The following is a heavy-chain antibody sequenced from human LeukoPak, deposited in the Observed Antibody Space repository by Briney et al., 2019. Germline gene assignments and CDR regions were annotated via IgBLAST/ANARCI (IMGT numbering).Heavy chain of an antibody. V-gene: IGHV4-59*08. CDR1: GDSIRNYY. D-gene: IGHD6-19*01. CDR2: IFYSAST. J-gene: IGHJ4*02. Sequence: SETLSLTCSVSGDSIRNYYWNWIRQPPGKGLEWIGYIFYSASTKYNPSLESRVTISLDTSKNQFSLKLTSVTAADTAVYYCARCGRVAVAGPDCWGQGTLVTVSS. CDR3: ARCGRVAVAGPDC.